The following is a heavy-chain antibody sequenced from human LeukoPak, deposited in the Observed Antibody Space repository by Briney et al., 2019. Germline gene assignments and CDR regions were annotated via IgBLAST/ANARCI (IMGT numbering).Heavy chain of an antibody. V-gene: IGHV4-34*01. Sequence: SETLSLTCAVYGGSFSGYYWSWIRQPPGKGLEWIGEINHSGSTNYNPSLKSRVTISVDTSKNQFSLKLSSVTAADTAVYYCARVVGSSWYRSTVNWFDPWGQGTLVTVSP. CDR3: ARVVGSSWYRSTVNWFDP. CDR2: INHSGST. CDR1: GGSFSGYY. D-gene: IGHD6-13*01. J-gene: IGHJ5*02.